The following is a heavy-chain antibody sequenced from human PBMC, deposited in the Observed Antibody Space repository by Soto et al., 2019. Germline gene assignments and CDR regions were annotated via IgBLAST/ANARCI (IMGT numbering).Heavy chain of an antibody. CDR1: AGTFSSYA. CDR3: ARVSCSSTSCYGVNWFDS. V-gene: IGHV1-69*13. D-gene: IGHD2-2*01. CDR2: IIPIFGTA. J-gene: IGHJ5*01. Sequence: SVKVSCKASAGTFSSYAISWVRQAPGQGREWMGGIIPIFGTANYAQKFQGRVTITADESTSTAYMELSSLRSEDTAVYYCARVSCSSTSCYGVNWFDSWGQGTMVTVSS.